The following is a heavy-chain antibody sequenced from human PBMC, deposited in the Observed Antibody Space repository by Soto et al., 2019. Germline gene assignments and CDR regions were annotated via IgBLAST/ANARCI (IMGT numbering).Heavy chain of an antibody. Sequence: QVQLVQSGAEVKKPGSSVKVSCKASGGTFSSYAISWVRQAPGQGLEWMGGIIPISGTANYAQKFQVRVTITADESTSTAYMELSSLRYEDTAVYYCARSQGSSTSLEIYYYYYYGMDVWGQGTTVTVSS. V-gene: IGHV1-69*01. D-gene: IGHD2-2*01. CDR1: GGTFSSYA. CDR3: ARSQGSSTSLEIYYYYYYGMDV. CDR2: IIPISGTA. J-gene: IGHJ6*02.